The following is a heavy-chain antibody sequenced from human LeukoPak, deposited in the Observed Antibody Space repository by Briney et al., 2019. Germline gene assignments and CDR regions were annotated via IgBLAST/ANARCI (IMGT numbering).Heavy chain of an antibody. J-gene: IGHJ6*03. CDR2: IYTSGST. V-gene: IGHV4-59*10. CDR3: ARAVGSGSFQTYYYYMDV. Sequence: SETLSLTCAVYGGSFSGYYWSWIRQPAGKGLDWIGRIYTSGSTNYNPSLKSRVTMSVDTSKNQFSLKLSSVTAADTAVYYCARAVGSGSFQTYYYYMDVWGKGTTVTISS. D-gene: IGHD3-10*01. CDR1: GGSFSGYY.